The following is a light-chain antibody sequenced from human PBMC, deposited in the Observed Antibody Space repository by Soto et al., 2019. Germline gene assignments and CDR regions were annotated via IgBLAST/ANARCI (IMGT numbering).Light chain of an antibody. CDR3: QQYEKWPPSIT. CDR2: GAS. Sequence: EIVMTQSPATLSVSPMDRATLSCRAGQPLNNNVAWYQHKPGQAPRLLIYGASTRATGISARFSGSGSGTEFTLTISSLQSEDFAVYYCQQYEKWPPSITFGQGTKVDIK. CDR1: QPLNNN. V-gene: IGKV3-15*01. J-gene: IGKJ1*01.